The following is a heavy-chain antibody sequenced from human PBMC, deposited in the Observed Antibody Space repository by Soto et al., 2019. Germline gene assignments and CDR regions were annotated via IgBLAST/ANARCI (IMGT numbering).Heavy chain of an antibody. V-gene: IGHV4-34*01. J-gene: IGHJ6*03. CDR3: ARGKGYYYGSGSYHHSYYYYMDV. CDR1: GGSFSGYY. D-gene: IGHD3-10*01. Sequence: SQTLSLPCAVYGGSFSGYYWSWIRQPPGKGLEWIGEINHSGSTNYNPSLKSRVTISVDTSKNQFSLKLSSVTAADTAVYYCARGKGYYYGSGSYHHSYYYYMDVWGKGTTVTVSS. CDR2: INHSGST.